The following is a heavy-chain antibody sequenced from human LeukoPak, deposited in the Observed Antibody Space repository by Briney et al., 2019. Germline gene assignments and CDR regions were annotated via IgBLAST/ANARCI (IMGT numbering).Heavy chain of an antibody. CDR3: ARDPRGPVAGIGEFFQH. J-gene: IGHJ1*01. D-gene: IGHD6-19*01. V-gene: IGHV3-30*04. CDR2: ISYDGSNE. CDR1: GFTFSSYV. Sequence: GGSLRLSCAASGFTFSSYVMHWVRQAPGKGLEWVAIISYDGSNEYYADSVKGRFTISRDNSKNTLYLQMNSLRAADTAVYYCARDPRGPVAGIGEFFQHWGQGTLVTVSS.